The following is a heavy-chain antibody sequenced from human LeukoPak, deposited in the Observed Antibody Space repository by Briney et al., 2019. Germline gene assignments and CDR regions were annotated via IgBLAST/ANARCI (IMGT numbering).Heavy chain of an antibody. V-gene: IGHV1-69*13. CDR3: ARDYTVVTPLDY. D-gene: IGHD4-23*01. Sequence: SVKVSCKASGGTFSSYAISWVRQTPGQGLEWMGGIIPIFGTANYAQKFQGRVTITADESTSTAYMELSSLRSEDTAVYYCARDYTVVTPLDYWGQGTLVTVSS. J-gene: IGHJ4*02. CDR2: IIPIFGTA. CDR1: GGTFSSYA.